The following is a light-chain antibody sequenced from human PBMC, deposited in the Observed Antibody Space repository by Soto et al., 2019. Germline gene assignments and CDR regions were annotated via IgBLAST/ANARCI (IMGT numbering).Light chain of an antibody. CDR1: QNINRR. CDR3: QQYNNYPWT. V-gene: IGKV1-5*01. CDR2: DAS. Sequence: IQMTQSPSTLSASVGDRVTITCRASQNINRRLAWYQQKPGKAPNLLIYDASSLESGVPARFSGGGSGTEFTLTISSLQPDDFSTFYCQQYNNYPWTFGQGTKVDI. J-gene: IGKJ1*01.